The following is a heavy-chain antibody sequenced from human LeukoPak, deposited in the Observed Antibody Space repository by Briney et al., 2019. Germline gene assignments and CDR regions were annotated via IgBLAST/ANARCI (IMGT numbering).Heavy chain of an antibody. J-gene: IGHJ4*02. CDR3: ASGLCSSTSRCYYYFDY. Sequence: ASVKVSCKASGGTFISYAISWVRQAPGQGLEWMGRIIPILGIANYAQKFQGRVTITADKSTSTAYMELSSLRSEDTAVYYCASGLCSSTSRCYYYFDYWGQGTLVTVSS. CDR2: IIPILGIA. CDR1: GGTFISYA. D-gene: IGHD2-2*01. V-gene: IGHV1-69*04.